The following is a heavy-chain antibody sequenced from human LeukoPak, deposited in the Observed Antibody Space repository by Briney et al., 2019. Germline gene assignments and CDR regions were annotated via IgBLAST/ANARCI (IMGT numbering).Heavy chain of an antibody. D-gene: IGHD1-26*01. V-gene: IGHV3-48*03. J-gene: IGHJ4*02. CDR3: AKEYTGTFSPFPSYFDN. CDR2: ISSSGSTI. Sequence: GGSLRLSCAASGFTFSSYEMNWVRQAPGKGLEWVSYISSSGSTIYYADTVKGRFTISRDNSKNTLYLQMNSLRAEDTAIYYCAKEYTGTFSPFPSYFDNWGQGTLVTVSS. CDR1: GFTFSSYE.